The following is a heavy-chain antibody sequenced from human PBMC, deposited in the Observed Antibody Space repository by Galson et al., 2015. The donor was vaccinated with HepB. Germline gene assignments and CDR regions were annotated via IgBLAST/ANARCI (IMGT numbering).Heavy chain of an antibody. Sequence: SVKVSCKASGGTFSSYAISWVRQAPGQGLEWMGRIIPILGIANYAQKFQGRVTITADKSTSTAYMELSSLRSEDTAVYYCARSVTGGYYDSSGLGEFDYWCQGTLVTVSS. CDR1: GGTFSSYA. CDR2: IIPILGIA. V-gene: IGHV1-69*04. J-gene: IGHJ4*02. CDR3: ARSVTGGYYDSSGLGEFDY. D-gene: IGHD3-22*01.